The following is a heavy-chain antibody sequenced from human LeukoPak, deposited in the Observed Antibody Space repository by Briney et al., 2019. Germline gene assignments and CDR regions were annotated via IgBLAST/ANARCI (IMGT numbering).Heavy chain of an antibody. CDR3: ASREWELLLSGGAFDI. CDR2: IYYSGST. J-gene: IGHJ3*02. CDR1: GGSISSSNHY. Sequence: SETLSPTCTVSGGSISSSNHYWGWIRQPPGKGLEWIGTIYYSGSTYYNPSLKSRLTISVDTSKNQFSLKLSSVTAADTAVYYCASREWELLLSGGAFDIWGQGTMVTVSS. D-gene: IGHD1-26*01. V-gene: IGHV4-39*01.